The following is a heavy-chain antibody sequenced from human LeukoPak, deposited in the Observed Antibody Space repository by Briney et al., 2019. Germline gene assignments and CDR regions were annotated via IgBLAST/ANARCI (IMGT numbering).Heavy chain of an antibody. CDR3: ARRGWDYYGSGSFKGHYFDY. CDR1: GGSISSGGYS. D-gene: IGHD3-10*01. J-gene: IGHJ4*02. Sequence: SETLSLTCAVSGGSISSGGYSWSWIRQPPGKGLEWIGYIYHSGSTNYNPSLKSRVTISVDTSKNQFSLKLSSVTAADTAVYYCARRGWDYYGSGSFKGHYFDYWGQGTLVTVSS. CDR2: IYHSGST. V-gene: IGHV4-30-2*01.